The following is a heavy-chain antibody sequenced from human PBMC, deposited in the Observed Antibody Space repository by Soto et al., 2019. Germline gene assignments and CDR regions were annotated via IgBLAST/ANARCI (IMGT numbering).Heavy chain of an antibody. V-gene: IGHV1-18*01. CDR3: ARGATYYYDSSGYYFDY. J-gene: IGHJ4*02. CDR1: GYTFTNYG. Sequence: QVQLVQSGAEVKKPGASVKVSCKASGYTFTNYGIVWVRQAPGQGLEWMGWLSTYNGNTNYAQKLQGRVTMTTDTSTTTAYMELRSLRSDDTAVYYCARGATYYYDSSGYYFDYWGQGTLVTVSS. D-gene: IGHD3-22*01. CDR2: LSTYNGNT.